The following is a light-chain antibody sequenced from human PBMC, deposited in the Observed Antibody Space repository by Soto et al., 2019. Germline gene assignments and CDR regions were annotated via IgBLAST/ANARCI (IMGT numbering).Light chain of an antibody. CDR1: QSISSW. V-gene: IGKV1-5*03. CDR2: KAS. CDR3: QQYNSWWT. Sequence: DIQMTQSPSTLSASVGDRVTITCRASQSISSWLAWYQQKPGKAPKLLIYKASSLESGVPSRFSGSGSGTEFALTISSLQPDDFATYYCQQYNSWWTFCQGTKVEIK. J-gene: IGKJ1*01.